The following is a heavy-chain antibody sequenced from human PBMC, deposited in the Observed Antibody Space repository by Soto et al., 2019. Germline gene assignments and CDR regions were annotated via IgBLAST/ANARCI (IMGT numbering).Heavy chain of an antibody. D-gene: IGHD1-20*01. J-gene: IGHJ5*02. Sequence: QVQLVQSGAEVKKPGASVKVSCKASGYSFSDYDINWVRQATGQGPEWMGWMNPNSGNTGYAQKFQGRVTMTRNTSINTAYMELSSLGSEDTAVYYCARHNRYNWNDEGWFDPWGQGTLVTVSS. CDR3: ARHNRYNWNDEGWFDP. CDR2: MNPNSGNT. V-gene: IGHV1-8*01. CDR1: GYSFSDYD.